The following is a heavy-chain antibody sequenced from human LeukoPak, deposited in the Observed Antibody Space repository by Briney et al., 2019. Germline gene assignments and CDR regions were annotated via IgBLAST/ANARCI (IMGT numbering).Heavy chain of an antibody. J-gene: IGHJ5*02. V-gene: IGHV1-24*01. Sequence: ASVKVSCKVSGYTLTELSMHWVRQAPGKGLEWMGGFDPEDGETIYAQKFQGRVTMTEDTSTDTAYMELSSLRSEDTAVYYCARDEDYYDSSGYFLWFDPWGQGTLVTVSS. CDR3: ARDEDYYDSSGYFLWFDP. CDR2: FDPEDGET. D-gene: IGHD3-22*01. CDR1: GYTLTELS.